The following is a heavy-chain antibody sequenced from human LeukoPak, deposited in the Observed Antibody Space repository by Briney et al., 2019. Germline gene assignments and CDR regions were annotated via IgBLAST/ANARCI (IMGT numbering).Heavy chain of an antibody. CDR2: INHSGST. D-gene: IGHD4-17*01. Sequence: SETLSLTCAVYGGSFSGYYWSWIRQPPGKGLEWIGEINHSGSTNYNPSLKSRVTISVDTSKNQFSLKLSSVTAADTAVYYCARDPHYGEVDYWGQGTLVTVSS. J-gene: IGHJ4*02. CDR1: GGSFSGYY. CDR3: ARDPHYGEVDY. V-gene: IGHV4-34*01.